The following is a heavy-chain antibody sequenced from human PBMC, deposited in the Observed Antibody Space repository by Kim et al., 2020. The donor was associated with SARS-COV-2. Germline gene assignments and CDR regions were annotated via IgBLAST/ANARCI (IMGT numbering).Heavy chain of an antibody. CDR1: GFTFSSYN. CDR3: ANRYSSTRPFDY. V-gene: IGHV3-21*01. Sequence: GGSLRLSCAASGFTFSSYNMNWVRQAPGKGLEWVSSISSSSSYIYYADSVKGRFTISRDNAKNSLYLQMNSLRAEDTAVYYCANRYSSTRPFDYWGQGTLVTVSS. D-gene: IGHD6-13*01. J-gene: IGHJ4*02. CDR2: ISSSSSYI.